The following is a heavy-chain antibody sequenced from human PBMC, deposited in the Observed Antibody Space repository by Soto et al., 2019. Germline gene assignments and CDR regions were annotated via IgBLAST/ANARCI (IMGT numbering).Heavy chain of an antibody. V-gene: IGHV3-30*18. CDR2: ITYDGSSK. D-gene: IGHD3-16*01. CDR1: GFSFRSYD. CDR3: AKARLKFWCNMNIMHSDF. Sequence: PGWSLILSCAASGFSFRSYDMHWVRQAPGKELEWVAVITYDGSSKYFADSVKSRFIVSRDNPKNTLYLTMDSLRTDDTAVYYCAKARLKFWCNMNIMHSDFWGQGTLVTVSS. J-gene: IGHJ4*02.